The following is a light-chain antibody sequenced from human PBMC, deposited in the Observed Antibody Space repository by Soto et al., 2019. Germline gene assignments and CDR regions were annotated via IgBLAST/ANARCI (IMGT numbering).Light chain of an antibody. V-gene: IGKV1-39*01. J-gene: IGKJ2*01. CDR3: QQSYSRTRT. CDR1: QSVXTY. CDR2: ATS. Sequence: IQVTQSPSSLSAYVGDRVTITCRASQSVXTYLNWYLKKPGKAPNVLXAATSILESGGPSRCSGSGSATDFTLTISSLQPEYFANYFFQQSYSRTRTFGQGTKVDIK.